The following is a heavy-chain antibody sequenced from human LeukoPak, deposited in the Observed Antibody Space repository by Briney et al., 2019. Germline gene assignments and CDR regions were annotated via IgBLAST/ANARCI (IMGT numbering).Heavy chain of an antibody. J-gene: IGHJ6*03. CDR1: GFTFDDYA. D-gene: IGHD7-27*01. CDR2: ISWNSGSI. Sequence: GGSLRLSCAASGFTFDDYAMHWARQAPGKGLEWVSGISWNSGSIGYADSVKGRFTISRDNAKNSLHLQMNSVRAEDTALYYCAKANGGYLYYYFMDVWGKGTTVTVSS. V-gene: IGHV3-9*01. CDR3: AKANGGYLYYYFMDV.